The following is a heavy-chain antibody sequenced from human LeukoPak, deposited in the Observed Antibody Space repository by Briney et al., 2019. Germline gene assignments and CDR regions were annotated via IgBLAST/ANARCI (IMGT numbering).Heavy chain of an antibody. V-gene: IGHV3-30*02. J-gene: IGHJ5*02. CDR2: IRYDGSNK. D-gene: IGHD2-2*01. CDR3: ARADIVVVPDRFDP. Sequence: GGSLRLSCAASGFTFSSYGMHWVRQAPGEGLEWVAFIRYDGSNKYYADSVKGRFTISRDNSKNTLYLQINSLRAEDTAVYYCARADIVVVPDRFDPWGQGTLVTVSS. CDR1: GFTFSSYG.